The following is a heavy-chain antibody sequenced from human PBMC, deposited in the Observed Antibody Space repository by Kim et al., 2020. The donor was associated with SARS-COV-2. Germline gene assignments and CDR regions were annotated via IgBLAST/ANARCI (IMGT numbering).Heavy chain of an antibody. Sequence: IGYADSVKGRFTISRDNAKNSLYLQMNSLRAEDTALYYCAKVSPDDAFDIWGQGTMVTVSS. CDR2: I. J-gene: IGHJ3*02. CDR3: AKVSPDDAFDI. V-gene: IGHV3-9*01.